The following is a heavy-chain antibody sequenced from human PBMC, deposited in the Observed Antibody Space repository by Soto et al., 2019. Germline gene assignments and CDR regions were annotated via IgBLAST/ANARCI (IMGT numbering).Heavy chain of an antibody. CDR2: INPSRGTT. V-gene: IGHV1-46*03. CDR1: GYTFITKS. Sequence: APVKASSKAPGYTFITKSLHWLRHDPGQGLEWMGVINPSRGTTTYAQKFQDRVTMTRDTSASTVYMELSSLRSEDTAMYYCARSYISSFYWFDPWGQGTLVTVSS. CDR3: ARSYISSFYWFDP. J-gene: IGHJ5*02. D-gene: IGHD6-6*01.